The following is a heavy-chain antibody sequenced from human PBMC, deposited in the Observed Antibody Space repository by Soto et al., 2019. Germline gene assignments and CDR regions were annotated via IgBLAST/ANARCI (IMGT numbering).Heavy chain of an antibody. CDR2: ISHSGTV. V-gene: IGHV4-4*02. Sequence: QVRLQQSGPGLVKPSETVSLTCDVSSVSITSSNWWTWVRQPPGKGLEWLGKISHSGTVNYNATLRSRVTISVDKPKNQLSLKLMSVTAADTAVYYCARDYDCFDYWGPGILVTVSS. J-gene: IGHJ4*02. D-gene: IGHD2-21*02. CDR1: SVSITSSNW. CDR3: ARDYDCFDY.